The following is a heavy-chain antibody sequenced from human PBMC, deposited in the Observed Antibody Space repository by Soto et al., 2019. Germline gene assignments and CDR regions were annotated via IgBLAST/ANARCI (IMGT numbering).Heavy chain of an antibody. V-gene: IGHV1-8*01. CDR1: GYTFTSYD. CDR2: MNPNTGNS. Sequence: ASVQVSCKALGYTFTSYDIYWARQPTGQGLEWMGWMNPNTGNSAYEQKFQGRVTVTSDTSINTVHMELSSLRSEDTAVYYCARRAETNGWNGFGADKYYFDFWGQGTLVTVSS. D-gene: IGHD1-1*01. CDR3: ARRAETNGWNGFGADKYYFDF. J-gene: IGHJ4*02.